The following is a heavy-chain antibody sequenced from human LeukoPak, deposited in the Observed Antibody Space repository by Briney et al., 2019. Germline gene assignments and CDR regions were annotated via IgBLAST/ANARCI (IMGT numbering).Heavy chain of an antibody. CDR3: AKRFMVVVTQDDYVDY. CDR1: GFTFSSYA. Sequence: GGSLRLSCAASGFTFSSYAMSWVRQAPGKGLEWVSVISGSGGSTYYADSVKGRFTISRDNSKNTLYLQMNGLRAEDTAVYYCAKRFMVVVTQDDYVDYWGQGTLVTVSS. V-gene: IGHV3-23*01. CDR2: ISGSGGST. D-gene: IGHD3-22*01. J-gene: IGHJ4*02.